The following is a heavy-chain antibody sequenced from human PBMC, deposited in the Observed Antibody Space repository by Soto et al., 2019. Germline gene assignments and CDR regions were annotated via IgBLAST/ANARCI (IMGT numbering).Heavy chain of an antibody. CDR1: GGSISSYY. Sequence: PSETLSLTCTVSGGSISSYYWSWIRQPAGKGLEWIGRIYTSGSTNYNPSLKSRVTMSVDTSKNQLSLKLSSVTAADTAVYYCARDPSSSWYEGYYFDYWGQGTLVTVSS. V-gene: IGHV4-4*07. J-gene: IGHJ4*02. D-gene: IGHD6-13*01. CDR3: ARDPSSSWYEGYYFDY. CDR2: IYTSGST.